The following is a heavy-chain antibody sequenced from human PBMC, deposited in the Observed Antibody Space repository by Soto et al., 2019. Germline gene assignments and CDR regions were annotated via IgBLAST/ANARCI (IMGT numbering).Heavy chain of an antibody. V-gene: IGHV1-46*03. CDR2: INPSGGST. CDR3: ARDLLGYCSSTSCGLGY. Sequence: ASVKVSCKSSGYTFTSDDMHLVRQAPGQGLEWMGIINPSGGSTSYAQKVQGRVTMTRDTATSTVYMELSSLRSEDTAVYYCARDLLGYCSSTSCGLGYWGQGTLVTVSS. CDR1: GYTFTSDD. J-gene: IGHJ4*02. D-gene: IGHD2-2*01.